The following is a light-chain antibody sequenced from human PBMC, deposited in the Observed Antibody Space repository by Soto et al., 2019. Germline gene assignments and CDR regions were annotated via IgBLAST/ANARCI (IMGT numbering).Light chain of an antibody. CDR3: QQYDSAPFT. J-gene: IGKJ3*01. Sequence: DIQMTQSASFLSASVGDRVTITCRASQDIVNYLAWYQQKPGKVPKLLIYAESTLQSGVPSRFSGSGSGTDFTLTISSLQPEDVATYYCQQYDSAPFTFGPGTKVDIK. V-gene: IGKV1-27*01. CDR2: AES. CDR1: QDIVNY.